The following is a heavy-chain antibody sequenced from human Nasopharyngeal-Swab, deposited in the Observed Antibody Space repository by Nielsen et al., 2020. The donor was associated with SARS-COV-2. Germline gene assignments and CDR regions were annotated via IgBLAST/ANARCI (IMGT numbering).Heavy chain of an antibody. CDR3: ARDKGIDFWSGLGVSGMDV. J-gene: IGHJ6*02. Sequence: GGSLRLSCAASGFTFSSYWMSWVRQAPGKGLEWVANIKQDGSEKYYVDSVKGRFTISRDNAKNSLYLQMNGLRAEDTAVYYCARDKGIDFWSGLGVSGMDVWGQGTTVTVSS. V-gene: IGHV3-7*03. CDR2: IKQDGSEK. CDR1: GFTFSSYW. D-gene: IGHD3-3*01.